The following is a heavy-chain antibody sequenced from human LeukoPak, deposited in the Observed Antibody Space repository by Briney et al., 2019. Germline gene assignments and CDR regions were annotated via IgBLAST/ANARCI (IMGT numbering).Heavy chain of an antibody. CDR3: ARASNGGIAAAGTDY. V-gene: IGHV4-38-2*02. Sequence: PSETLSLTCTVSGYSISSGYYWGWIRQPPGKGLEWIGSIYHSGSTYYNPSLKSRVTISVDTSKNQFSLKLSSVTAADTAVYYCARASNGGIAAAGTDYWGQGTLVTVSS. D-gene: IGHD6-13*01. CDR1: GYSISSGYY. J-gene: IGHJ4*02. CDR2: IYHSGST.